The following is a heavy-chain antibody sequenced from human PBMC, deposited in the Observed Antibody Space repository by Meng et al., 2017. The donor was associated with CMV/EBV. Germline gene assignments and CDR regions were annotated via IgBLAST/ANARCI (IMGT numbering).Heavy chain of an antibody. D-gene: IGHD3-10*01. CDR1: GGSISSGDYY. V-gene: IGHV4-61*02. J-gene: IGHJ4*02. CDR2: IYTSGST. Sequence: QVQLQECGPGLVEPYKTLSLTCTVPGGSISSGDYYWSWIRQPAGKGLEWIGRIYTSGSTNYNPSLKSRVTISVDTSKNQFSLKLSSVTAADTAVYYCASVQGLGVSWGQGTLVTVSS. CDR3: ASVQGLGVS.